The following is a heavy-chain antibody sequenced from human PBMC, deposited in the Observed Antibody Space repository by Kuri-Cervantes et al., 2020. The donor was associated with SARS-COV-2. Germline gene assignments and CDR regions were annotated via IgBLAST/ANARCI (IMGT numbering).Heavy chain of an antibody. D-gene: IGHD2-2*01. Sequence: GESLKISCAASGFTFSSYAMHWVRQAPGKGLEWVAVISYDGSNKYYADSVKGRFTISRDNSKNTLYLQMNSLRAEDTAVYYCAREMAVVVPVSSNWFDPWGQGTLVTVSS. CDR1: GFTFSSYA. CDR3: AREMAVVVPVSSNWFDP. V-gene: IGHV3-30-3*01. CDR2: ISYDGSNK. J-gene: IGHJ5*02.